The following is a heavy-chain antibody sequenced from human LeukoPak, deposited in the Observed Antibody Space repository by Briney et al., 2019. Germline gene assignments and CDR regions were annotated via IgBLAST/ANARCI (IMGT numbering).Heavy chain of an antibody. D-gene: IGHD3-16*01. CDR3: ARWTEGGDY. CDR2: ISSSGSTI. J-gene: IGHJ4*02. CDR1: GFTFSDYY. V-gene: IGHV3-11*01. Sequence: GGSLRLSCAASGFTFSDYYMSWIRQPAGKVLEWVSYISSSGSTIYYANSVKGRFTTSRDNAKNSLYLQMNSLRAEDTAVYYSARWTEGGDYWGQGTLVTVSS.